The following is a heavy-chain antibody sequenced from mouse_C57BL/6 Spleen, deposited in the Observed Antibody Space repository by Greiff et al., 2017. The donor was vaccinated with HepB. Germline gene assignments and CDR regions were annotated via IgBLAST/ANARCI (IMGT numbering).Heavy chain of an antibody. V-gene: IGHV5-4*01. J-gene: IGHJ2*01. Sequence: EVMLVESGGGLVKPGGSLKLSCAASGFTFSSYAISWVRQTPEKRLEWVATISDGGSYTYYPDNVKGRFTISRDNAKNNLYLQMSHLKSEDTAMYYCARDRGIYYGNYGGIFDYWGQGTTLTVSS. CDR2: ISDGGSYT. CDR3: ARDRGIYYGNYGGIFDY. D-gene: IGHD2-1*01. CDR1: GFTFSSYA.